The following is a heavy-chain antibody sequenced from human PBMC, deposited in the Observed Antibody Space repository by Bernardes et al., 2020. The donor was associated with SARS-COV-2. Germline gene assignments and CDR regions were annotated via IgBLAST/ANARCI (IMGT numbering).Heavy chain of an antibody. D-gene: IGHD3-22*01. Sequence: SETLSLTCTVSGGSISSSSYYWGWIRQPPGKGLEWIGSIYYSGSTYYNPSLKSRVTISVDTSKNQFSLKLSSVTAADTAVYYCARLQYYYDSSGRGDYWGQGTLVTVSS. CDR1: GGSISSSSYY. CDR3: ARLQYYYDSSGRGDY. J-gene: IGHJ4*02. CDR2: IYYSGST. V-gene: IGHV4-39*01.